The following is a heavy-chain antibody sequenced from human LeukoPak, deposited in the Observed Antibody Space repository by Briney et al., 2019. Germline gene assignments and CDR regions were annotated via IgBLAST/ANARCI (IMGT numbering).Heavy chain of an antibody. J-gene: IGHJ4*02. CDR3: AKEGGDYA. CDR2: MRYDGSNE. CDR1: GFTFSSYG. Sequence: GGSLRLSCAASGFTFSSYGMHWVRQAPGKGLEWVAFMRYDGSNEYYADSVKGRFTISRDNSKNRLYLQMNSLRAEDTAVYYCAKEGGDYAWGQGTLVTVSS. D-gene: IGHD4-17*01. V-gene: IGHV3-30*02.